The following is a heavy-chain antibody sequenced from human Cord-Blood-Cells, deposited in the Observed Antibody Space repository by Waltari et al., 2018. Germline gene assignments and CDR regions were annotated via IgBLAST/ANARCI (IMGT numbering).Heavy chain of an antibody. CDR3: ARAPGGYFDY. D-gene: IGHD2-15*01. CDR2: ISSSSSYI. V-gene: IGHV3-21*01. Sequence: EVQLVESGGGLVKPGGSLRLSCAASGFPFSSYSMNWVRQAPGKGLEWVSSISSSSSYIYYADSVKGRFTISRDNAKNSLYLQMNSLRAEDTAVYYCARAPGGYFDYWGQGTLVTVSS. J-gene: IGHJ4*02. CDR1: GFPFSSYS.